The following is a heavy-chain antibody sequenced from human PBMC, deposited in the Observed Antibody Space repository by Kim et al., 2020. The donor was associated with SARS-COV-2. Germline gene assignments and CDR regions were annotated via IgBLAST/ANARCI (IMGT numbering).Heavy chain of an antibody. CDR1: GGSISSGGYY. CDR3: ARRLGGSGSYYMSYYYYGMDV. Sequence: SETLSLTCTVSGGSISSGGYYWSWIRQHPGKGLEWIGYIYYSGSTNYNPSLKSRVTISVDTSKNQFSLKLSSVTAADTAVYYCARRLGGSGSYYMSYYYYGMDVWGQGTTVTVSS. CDR2: IYYSGST. D-gene: IGHD3-10*01. V-gene: IGHV4-31*03. J-gene: IGHJ6*02.